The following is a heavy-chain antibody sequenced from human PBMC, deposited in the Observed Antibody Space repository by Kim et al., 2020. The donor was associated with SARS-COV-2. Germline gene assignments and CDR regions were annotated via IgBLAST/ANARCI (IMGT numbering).Heavy chain of an antibody. CDR1: GDSVSTNSAS. CDR2: TYYNSKWYT. Sequence: SQTLSLTCAISGDSVSTNSASWNWIRQSPSRGLEWLGRTYYNSKWYTDYAVSVRGRVTINPDTSRNHFSLQLSSVTPEDTAIYYCARVRVGLFDYWGQGILVTVSS. V-gene: IGHV6-1*01. J-gene: IGHJ4*02. CDR3: ARVRVGLFDY.